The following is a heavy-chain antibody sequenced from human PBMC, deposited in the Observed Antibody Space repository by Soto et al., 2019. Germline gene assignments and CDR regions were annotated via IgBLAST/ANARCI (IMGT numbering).Heavy chain of an antibody. D-gene: IGHD4-17*01. J-gene: IGHJ3*02. V-gene: IGHV5-51*01. Sequence: GESLKISCKGSGYSFTSYWIGWVRQMPGKGLEWMGIIYPGDSDTRYSPSFQGQVTISADKSISTAYLQWSSLKASDTAMYYCARSTDYGDYVYAFDIWGQGTMVTVSS. CDR1: GYSFTSYW. CDR3: ARSTDYGDYVYAFDI. CDR2: IYPGDSDT.